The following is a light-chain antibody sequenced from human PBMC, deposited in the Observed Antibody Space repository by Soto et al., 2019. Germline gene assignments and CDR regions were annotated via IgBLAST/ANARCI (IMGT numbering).Light chain of an antibody. Sequence: AIQLTQSLSSLSASVGDRVTITCRASQAIRTALGWYQQRPGKVPKLLIYAASTLQSGVPSRFSGSGSGTDFTLTISSLQPEDFATYYCLLDFRYFWAFGQGTKVEIK. J-gene: IGKJ1*01. CDR2: AAS. V-gene: IGKV1-6*01. CDR3: LLDFRYFWA. CDR1: QAIRTA.